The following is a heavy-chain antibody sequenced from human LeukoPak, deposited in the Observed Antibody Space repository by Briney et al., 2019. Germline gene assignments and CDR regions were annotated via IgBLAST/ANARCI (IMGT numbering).Heavy chain of an antibody. J-gene: IGHJ4*02. Sequence: GRSLRLSCAASGFTFSSYAMHWVRQAPGEGLEWVAVISYDGSNKYYADSVKGRFTISRDNSKNTLYLQMNSLRAEDTTVYYCARDRLRYFDWLWDPGNYFDYWGQGTLVTVSS. V-gene: IGHV3-30-3*01. D-gene: IGHD3-9*01. CDR1: GFTFSSYA. CDR3: ARDRLRYFDWLWDPGNYFDY. CDR2: ISYDGSNK.